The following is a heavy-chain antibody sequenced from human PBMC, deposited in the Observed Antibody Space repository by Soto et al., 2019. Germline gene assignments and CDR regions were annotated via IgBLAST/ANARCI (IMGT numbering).Heavy chain of an antibody. D-gene: IGHD3-9*01. Sequence: SETLSLTCAVSGDSISSYYCMWIRQPPGKGLESIGYLYYGRSANYNPSLKSRVTLSVDTSTNQCSLTLSSMTAADTAVYYCARVRMPYDILTGYYIALGYFDYWGQGTLVTVSS. CDR1: GDSISSYY. V-gene: IGHV4-59*01. CDR3: ARVRMPYDILTGYYIALGYFDY. CDR2: LYYGRSA. J-gene: IGHJ4*02.